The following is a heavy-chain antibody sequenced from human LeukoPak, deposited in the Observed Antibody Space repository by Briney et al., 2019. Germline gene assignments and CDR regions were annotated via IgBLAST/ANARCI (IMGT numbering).Heavy chain of an antibody. CDR2: IRYDGSNK. CDR3: AKDQRSITIFGVVYDY. J-gene: IGHJ4*02. CDR1: GFTFSSYG. D-gene: IGHD3-3*01. Sequence: GGSMRLSCAASGFTFSSYGMHWVRQAPGKGLEWVAFIRYDGSNKYYADSVKGRFTISRDNSKNTLYLQMNSLRAEDTAVYYCAKDQRSITIFGVVYDYWGQGTLVTVSS. V-gene: IGHV3-30*02.